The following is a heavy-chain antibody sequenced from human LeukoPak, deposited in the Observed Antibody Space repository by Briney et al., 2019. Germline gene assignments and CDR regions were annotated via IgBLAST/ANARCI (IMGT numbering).Heavy chain of an antibody. Sequence: GGSLRLSCAASGFTFSSYSMSWVRQAPGKGLEWVSAISGSGGSTYYADSVKGRFTISRDNSKNTLYLQMNSLRAEDTAVYYCAKDRATYYYGSEFDPWGQGTLVTVSS. J-gene: IGHJ5*02. V-gene: IGHV3-23*01. CDR3: AKDRATYYYGSEFDP. CDR1: GFTFSSYS. D-gene: IGHD3-10*01. CDR2: ISGSGGST.